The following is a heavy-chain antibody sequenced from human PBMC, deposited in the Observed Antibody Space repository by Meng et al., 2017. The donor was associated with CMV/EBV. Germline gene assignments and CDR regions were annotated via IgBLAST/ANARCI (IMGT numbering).Heavy chain of an antibody. J-gene: IGHJ6*02. V-gene: IGHV3-15*01. CDR2: IKSKTDGGTT. Sequence: GESLKIYCAASGFTFSNAWMSWVRQAPGKGLEWVGRIKSKTDGGTTDYAAPVKGRFTIPRDDSKNTLYLQMNSLRAEDTAVYYCAPRITGYYSDAMDVWGQGTTVTVSS. CDR1: GFTFSNAW. D-gene: IGHD3-16*01. CDR3: APRITGYYSDAMDV.